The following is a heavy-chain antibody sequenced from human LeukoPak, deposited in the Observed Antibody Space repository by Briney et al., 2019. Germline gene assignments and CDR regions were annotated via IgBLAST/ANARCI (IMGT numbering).Heavy chain of an antibody. CDR3: AKDQWTSADY. CDR2: ISNSGSTI. D-gene: IGHD6-19*01. J-gene: IGHJ4*02. CDR1: GFTFSDYY. Sequence: GGSLRLSCAASGFTFSDYYMSWIRQAPGKGLEWVSYISNSGSTIYYADSVKGRFTISRDNAKNTLYLQMNSLRAEDTAVYYCAKDQWTSADYWGQGTLVTVSS. V-gene: IGHV3-11*01.